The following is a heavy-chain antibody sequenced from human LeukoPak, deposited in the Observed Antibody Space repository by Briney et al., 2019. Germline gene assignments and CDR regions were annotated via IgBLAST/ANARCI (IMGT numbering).Heavy chain of an antibody. CDR3: AKDMAYSSGWYGIDY. CDR2: ISTGSSST. Sequence: GGSLRLSCAASGFTFSSYAMSWVRQAPGKGLEWVSYISTGSSSTKYADSVRGRLTISRDNSKNSLYLQMNSLRTEDTALYYCAKDMAYSSGWYGIDYWGQGTLVTVSS. J-gene: IGHJ4*02. CDR1: GFTFSSYA. D-gene: IGHD6-19*01. V-gene: IGHV3-21*04.